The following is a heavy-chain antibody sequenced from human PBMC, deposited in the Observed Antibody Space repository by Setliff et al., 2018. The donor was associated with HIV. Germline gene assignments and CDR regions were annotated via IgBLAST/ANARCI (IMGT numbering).Heavy chain of an antibody. CDR3: VRYCSGGTCYDIDY. CDR2: IFHSGST. CDR1: GGSISSGYY. J-gene: IGHJ4*02. V-gene: IGHV4-38-2*02. Sequence: LSLTCTVSGGSISSGYYWGWIRQPPGKGLECIGSIFHSGSTYYSPSLKGRVTISVDTSKNQFSLQLNSVTAADTAVYYCVRYCSGGTCYDIDYWGQGTVVTVSS. D-gene: IGHD2-15*01.